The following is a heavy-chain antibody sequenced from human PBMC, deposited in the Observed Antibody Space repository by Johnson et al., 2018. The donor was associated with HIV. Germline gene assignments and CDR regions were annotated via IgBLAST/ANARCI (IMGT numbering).Heavy chain of an antibody. CDR1: GFTFNDHY. D-gene: IGHD1-1*01. Sequence: QVQLVESGGGLVKPGGSLRLSCAASGFTFNDHYISWIRQAPGKGLEWVSYISSSGGTISNADSVKGRFNISRNNAKNSLDLQINSLRAEDTAVYFCATVWRNEGRHAFDVWGQGTMVTVSS. V-gene: IGHV3-11*04. CDR2: ISSSGGTI. CDR3: ATVWRNEGRHAFDV. J-gene: IGHJ3*01.